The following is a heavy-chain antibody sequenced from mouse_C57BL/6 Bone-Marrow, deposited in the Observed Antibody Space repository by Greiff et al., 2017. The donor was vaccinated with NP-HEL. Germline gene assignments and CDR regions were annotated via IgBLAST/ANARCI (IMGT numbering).Heavy chain of an antibody. J-gene: IGHJ2*01. V-gene: IGHV1-59*01. CDR2: IDPSDSYT. CDR3: ARQGRGSFDY. CDR1: GYTFTSYW. D-gene: IGHD3-3*01. Sequence: VQLQQPGAELVRPGTSVKLSCKASGYTFTSYWMHWVKQRPGQGLEWIGVIDPSDSYTNYNQKFKGKATLTVDTSSSTAYMQLSSLTSEDSAVYYCARQGRGSFDYWGQGTTLTVSS.